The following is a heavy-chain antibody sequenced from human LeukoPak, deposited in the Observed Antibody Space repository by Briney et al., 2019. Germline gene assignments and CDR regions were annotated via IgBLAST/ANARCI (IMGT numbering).Heavy chain of an antibody. D-gene: IGHD3-22*01. CDR2: IYHTGST. Sequence: SETLSLTCAVSGGSISSNNWWSWVRQPPGKGLEWIGEIYHTGSTNYNPSLKSRVTMSVDKSKNQFSPKLSSVAAADTAVYYCASYYDSSGYRLDYWGQGTLVTVSS. CDR1: GGSISSNNW. J-gene: IGHJ4*02. V-gene: IGHV4-4*02. CDR3: ASYYDSSGYRLDY.